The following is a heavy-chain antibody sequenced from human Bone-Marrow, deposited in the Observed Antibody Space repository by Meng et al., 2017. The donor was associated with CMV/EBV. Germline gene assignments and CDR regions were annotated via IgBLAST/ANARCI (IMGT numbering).Heavy chain of an antibody. D-gene: IGHD4-17*01. V-gene: IGHV5-51*01. CDR3: ARLGGDYGRYYYYGMDV. CDR2: IYPGDSDT. Sequence: GESLKISCKGSGYSFTSYWIGWVRQMPGKGLEWMGIIYPGDSDTRYSPSFQGQVTISADKSISTAYLEWSSLKASDTAMYYCARLGGDYGRYYYYGMDVWGQGTMVTVYS. CDR1: GYSFTSYW. J-gene: IGHJ6*01.